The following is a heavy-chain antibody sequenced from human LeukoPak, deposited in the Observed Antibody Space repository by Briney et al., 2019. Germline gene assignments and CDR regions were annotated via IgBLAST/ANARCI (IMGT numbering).Heavy chain of an antibody. CDR2: INPNSGGT. CDR3: ARVGVGATFDY. Sequence: ASVKVSCKASGYTFTGYYMHWVRQAPGQGLEWMGWINPNSGGTKYAQKFQGRVTMTRDTSISTAYMELSRLRSDDTAVYYCARVGVGATFDYWGQGTLVTVSS. V-gene: IGHV1-2*02. D-gene: IGHD1-26*01. CDR1: GYTFTGYY. J-gene: IGHJ4*02.